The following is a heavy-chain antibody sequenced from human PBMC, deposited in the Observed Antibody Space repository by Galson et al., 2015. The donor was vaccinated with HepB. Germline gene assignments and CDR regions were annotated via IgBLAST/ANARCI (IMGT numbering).Heavy chain of an antibody. CDR2: IYPGDSDT. Sequence: QSGAEVKKPGESLKISCKGSGSSFTSYWIGWVHQMPGKGLEWMGIIYPGDSDTRYSPSFQGQVTISADKSISTAYLQWSSLKASDTAMYYCARLRNGGRWLQQDNWFDPWGQGTLVTVSS. CDR3: ARLRNGGRWLQQDNWFDP. J-gene: IGHJ5*02. D-gene: IGHD5-24*01. CDR1: GSSFTSYW. V-gene: IGHV5-51*07.